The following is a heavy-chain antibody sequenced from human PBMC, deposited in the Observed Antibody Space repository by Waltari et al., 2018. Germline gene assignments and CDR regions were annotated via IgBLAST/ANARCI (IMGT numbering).Heavy chain of an antibody. J-gene: IGHJ1*01. D-gene: IGHD2-15*01. CDR2: IYPDDSDT. CDR1: GYTFKNYW. CDR3: ARAGQIIEAAWALVGFQD. V-gene: IGHV5-51*01. Sequence: EVQLVQSGAEVKKPGESLKISCKASGYTFKNYWIGWVRQMPGKGLEWMGMIYPDDSDTRYSLSFQGQVTISVDKSTNTAYLQWSSLKASDSALYFCARAGQIIEAAWALVGFQDWGQGTLVTVSS.